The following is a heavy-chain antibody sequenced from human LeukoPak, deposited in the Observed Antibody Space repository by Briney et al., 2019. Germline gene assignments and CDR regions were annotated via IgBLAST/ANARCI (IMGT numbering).Heavy chain of an antibody. V-gene: IGHV4-39*01. CDR3: ARLRMELDY. J-gene: IGHJ4*02. Sequence: PSQTLSLTCTVSGASISSSSYYSGRIRQPPGKGLEWIVSIYYSGSTYYNPSLKSLVTISVDTSKNQVSLKLSSVTAADTAVYYCARLRMELDYWGQGTLVTVSS. CDR1: GASISSSSYY. D-gene: IGHD1-1*01. CDR2: IYYSGST.